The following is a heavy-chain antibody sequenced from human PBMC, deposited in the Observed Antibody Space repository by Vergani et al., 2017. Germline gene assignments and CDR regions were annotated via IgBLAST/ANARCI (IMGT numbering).Heavy chain of an antibody. CDR1: GGSISSYY. J-gene: IGHJ4*02. D-gene: IGHD1-26*01. Sequence: QVQLQESGPGLVKPSETLSLTCTVSGGSISSYYWSWIRQPPGKGLEWIGYIYYSGSTNYNPSLKSRVTISVDTSKNQFSLKLSSVTAADTAVYYCARVGATTFGAFDYWGQGILVTVSS. V-gene: IGHV4-59*01. CDR3: ARVGATTFGAFDY. CDR2: IYYSGST.